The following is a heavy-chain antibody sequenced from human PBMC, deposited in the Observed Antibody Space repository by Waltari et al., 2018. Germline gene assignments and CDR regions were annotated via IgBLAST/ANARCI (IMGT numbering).Heavy chain of an antibody. Sequence: QVQLQQWGAGLLKPSETLSLTCAVYGGSFSGYYWSWIRQPPGQGRELLGEINNSGSTNYNPSLKSRVTISVDTSKNQCSLKLSSVTAADTAVYYCARDPLQSGPYYYYYGMDVWGQGTTVTVSS. V-gene: IGHV4-34*01. J-gene: IGHJ6*02. D-gene: IGHD4-4*01. CDR3: ARDPLQSGPYYYYYGMDV. CDR1: GGSFSGYY. CDR2: INNSGST.